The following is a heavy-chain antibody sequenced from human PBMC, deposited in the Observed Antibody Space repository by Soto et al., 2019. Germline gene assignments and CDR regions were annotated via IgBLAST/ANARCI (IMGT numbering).Heavy chain of an antibody. CDR3: AGGQNWFDP. V-gene: IGHV4-59*13. J-gene: IGHJ5*02. Sequence: SETLSLTCTASGGSFSGYYWTWIRQPPGKGLEWLGYIYYSESAYCNRSLESRVTISVDRSRNQLSLKLTSVTAADTAVYYCAGGQNWFDPWGQGTLVTVSS. CDR2: IYYSESA. CDR1: GGSFSGYY. D-gene: IGHD6-25*01.